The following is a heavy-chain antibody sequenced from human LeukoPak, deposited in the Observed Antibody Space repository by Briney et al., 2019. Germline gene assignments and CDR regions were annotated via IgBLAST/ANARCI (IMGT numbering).Heavy chain of an antibody. CDR3: AIFSSVGNRPDDY. CDR1: GFTFSSYW. Sequence: GGSLRLSCAASGFTFSSYWMHWVSQAPGKGLVWVSRINSDGSSTNYADSVKGRFTISRDNAKNTRSLQMNSLRAEDTAVYYCAIFSSVGNRPDDYWGRGTLVTVSS. V-gene: IGHV3-74*01. CDR2: INSDGSST. D-gene: IGHD3-3*01. J-gene: IGHJ4*02.